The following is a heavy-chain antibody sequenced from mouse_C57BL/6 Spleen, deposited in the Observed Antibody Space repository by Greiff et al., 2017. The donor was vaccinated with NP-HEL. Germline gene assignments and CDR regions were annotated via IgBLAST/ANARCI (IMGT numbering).Heavy chain of an antibody. J-gene: IGHJ2*01. CDR1: GYTFTSYW. V-gene: IGHV1-61*01. Sequence: QVQLQQSGAELVRPGSSVKLSCKASGYTFTSYWMDWVKQRPGQGLEWIGNIYPSDSETHYNQKFKDKATLTVDKSSSTAYMQLSSLTSEDSAVYYCAREGAAQALDYWGQGTTLTVSS. CDR2: IYPSDSET. D-gene: IGHD3-2*02. CDR3: AREGAAQALDY.